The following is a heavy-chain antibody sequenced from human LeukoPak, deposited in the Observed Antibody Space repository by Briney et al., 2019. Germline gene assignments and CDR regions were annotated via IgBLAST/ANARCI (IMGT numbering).Heavy chain of an antibody. V-gene: IGHV1-24*01. CDR2: FDPEDGET. D-gene: IGHD1-1*01. Sequence: ASVKVSCKVSGYTLTELSMHWVRQAPGKGLEWMGGFDPEDGETIYAQKFQSRVTMTEDTSTDTAYMELSSLRSEDTAVYYCARAPSRGKYTDDAFDIWGQGTVVTVSS. CDR3: ARAPSRGKYTDDAFDI. CDR1: GYTLTELS. J-gene: IGHJ3*02.